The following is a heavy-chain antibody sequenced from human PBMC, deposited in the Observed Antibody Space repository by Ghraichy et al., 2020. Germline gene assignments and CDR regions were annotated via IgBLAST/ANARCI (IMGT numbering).Heavy chain of an antibody. CDR1: GGSISSGSYY. CDR2: IYYSGST. Sequence: SETLSLTCTVSGGSISSGSYYWSWIRQPPGKGLEWIGYIYYSGSTNYNPSLKSRVTISVDTSKNQFSLKMTSVTAADTAVYYCARGEDYYGSGDSWGQGTLVTVSS. J-gene: IGHJ4*02. D-gene: IGHD3-10*01. V-gene: IGHV4-61*01. CDR3: ARGEDYYGSGDS.